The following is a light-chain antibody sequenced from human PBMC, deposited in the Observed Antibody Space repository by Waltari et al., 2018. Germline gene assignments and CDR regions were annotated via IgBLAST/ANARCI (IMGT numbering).Light chain of an antibody. CDR3: ASWDDSLSGRL. J-gene: IGLJ3*02. CDR1: RSNIGGNS. CDR2: KNT. V-gene: IGLV1-47*01. Sequence: QSVLTQPPSASATPGQRVTISCSGTRSNIGGNSVYWYQQLPGTAPKLLIYKNTQRPSGVPDRFSASKSGTSASLVISALRSEDEADYYCASWDDSLSGRLFGGWTKLTVL.